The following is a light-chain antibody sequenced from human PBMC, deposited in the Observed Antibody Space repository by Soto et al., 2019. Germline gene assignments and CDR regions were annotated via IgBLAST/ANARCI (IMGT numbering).Light chain of an antibody. V-gene: IGKV3-15*01. Sequence: EIVMTQSPATLSVSPGERATLSCRASQSVSSNLAWYQQKPGQAPRLLIYGASTRATGIPARFSGSGSGTEFTLTISSLQSEDFAVYYCQQYNTRPAITFGPGTKVDIK. J-gene: IGKJ3*01. CDR1: QSVSSN. CDR3: QQYNTRPAIT. CDR2: GAS.